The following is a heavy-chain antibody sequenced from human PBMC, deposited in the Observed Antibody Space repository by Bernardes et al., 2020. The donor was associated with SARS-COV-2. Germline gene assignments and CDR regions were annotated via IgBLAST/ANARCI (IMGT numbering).Heavy chain of an antibody. CDR2: ISSSSSTI. V-gene: IGHV3-48*04. D-gene: IGHD2-15*01. J-gene: IGHJ4*02. CDR3: AREEWWFDY. CDR1: GFTFSSYS. Sequence: GGSLRLSCAASGFTFSSYSMNWVRQAPGKGLEWVSYISSSSSTIYYVESVKGRFTISRDNAKNSLFLQMSSLRAEDAAVYYCAREEWWFDYWGQGTPVTVSS.